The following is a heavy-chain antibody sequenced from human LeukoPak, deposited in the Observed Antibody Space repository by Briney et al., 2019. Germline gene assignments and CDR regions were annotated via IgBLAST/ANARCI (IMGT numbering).Heavy chain of an antibody. CDR3: TRENRATNGRFYFDY. Sequence: GGSLRLSCAASGFTFSSYGMHWVRQAPGKGLEWVAFIRYDGSNKYYADSVKGRFTISRDSAKNTLYLQMNSLRAEDTAVYYCTRENRATNGRFYFDYWGQGTLVTVSS. CDR1: GFTFSSYG. J-gene: IGHJ4*02. CDR2: IRYDGSNK. D-gene: IGHD1-14*01. V-gene: IGHV3-30*02.